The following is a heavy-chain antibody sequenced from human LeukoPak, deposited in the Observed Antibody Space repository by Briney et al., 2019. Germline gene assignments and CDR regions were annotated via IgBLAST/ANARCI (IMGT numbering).Heavy chain of an antibody. D-gene: IGHD3-10*01. CDR2: MNPHSGNT. J-gene: IGHJ4*02. CDR1: GYTCNSYD. V-gene: IGHV1-8*01. Sequence: ASVRVSCQSSGYTCNSYDSYWVRQDTGQGLEWMGWMNPHSGNTDYAEKFQGRVTITRNTSISTVYMELSSLRSEDTDVYYCARRELFGDYFDYWGQGTLVTVSS. CDR3: ARRELFGDYFDY.